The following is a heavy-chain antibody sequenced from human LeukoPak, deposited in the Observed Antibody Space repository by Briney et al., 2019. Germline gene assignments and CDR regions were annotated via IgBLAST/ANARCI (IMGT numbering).Heavy chain of an antibody. CDR2: IGISDTAT. J-gene: IGHJ6*04. V-gene: IGHV3-48*03. Sequence: GGSLRLSCEASGFTFSSHDMNWVRQAPGKGLEWISYIGISDTATLYADSVKGRFTISRDNAKNSLYLQMNRLRAEDTAVYYCTKETPQMDVWGKGTTVTVSS. CDR3: TKETPQMDV. D-gene: IGHD2-15*01. CDR1: GFTFSSHD.